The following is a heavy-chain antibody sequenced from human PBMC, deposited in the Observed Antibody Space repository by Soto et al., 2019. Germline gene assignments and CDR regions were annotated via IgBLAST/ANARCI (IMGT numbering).Heavy chain of an antibody. CDR1: GGSFSGYY. V-gene: IGHV4-34*01. Sequence: ASETLSLTCAVYGGSFSGYYWTWIRQPPGTGLEWIGEINHSGSTNYNPSLKSRVTISVDTSKNQFSLKLTSVTAADTAGYYCARHKITGLFYYWGQGTLVTVSS. CDR2: INHSGST. CDR3: ARHKITGLFYY. J-gene: IGHJ4*02. D-gene: IGHD2-8*02.